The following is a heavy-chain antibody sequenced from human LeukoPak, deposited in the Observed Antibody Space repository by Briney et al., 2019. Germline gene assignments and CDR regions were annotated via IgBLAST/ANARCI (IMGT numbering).Heavy chain of an antibody. CDR1: GDSVSYDNW. D-gene: IGHD2-21*01. Sequence: PSGTLSLTCAVSGDSVSYDNWWSWVRQPPGKGLEWIGETHHSGSSNYNPSLKSRVTVSVDKSKNQVSLSLTSVTAADTAVYYCARHLYFALAYWGQGTLVTVSS. CDR3: ARHLYFALAY. J-gene: IGHJ4*02. CDR2: THHSGSS. V-gene: IGHV4-4*02.